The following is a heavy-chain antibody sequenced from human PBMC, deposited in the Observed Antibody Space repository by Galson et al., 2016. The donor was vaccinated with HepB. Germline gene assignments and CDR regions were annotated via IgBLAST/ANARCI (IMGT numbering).Heavy chain of an antibody. CDR2: ICDGGSA. D-gene: IGHD3-10*01. Sequence: SCAASGFTVSSNCMSWVRQAPGKGLEWVSLICDGGSAYYTNSVKARFTISRDNSKNTLYLQMNNLRPEDTAVYFCARDPPGVPDFALDVWGQGTTVTVSS. CDR3: ARDPPGVPDFALDV. J-gene: IGHJ6*02. CDR1: GFTVSSNC. V-gene: IGHV3-66*01.